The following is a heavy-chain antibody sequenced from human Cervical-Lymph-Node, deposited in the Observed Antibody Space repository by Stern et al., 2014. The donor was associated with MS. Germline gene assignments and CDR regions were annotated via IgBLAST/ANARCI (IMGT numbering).Heavy chain of an antibody. CDR3: AREGSYSTIDS. CDR1: GFSFSRYR. D-gene: IGHD3-10*01. CDR2: ISGSGTDI. V-gene: IGHV3-21*01. J-gene: IGHJ4*02. Sequence: QLVQSGAGLVKPGGSLRLSCATSGFSFSRYRMTWIRQAPGEGLEWLTSISGSGTDIYYADSVKGRITISRDNDKNSHYLQMNNVRPEDTAVYFCAREGSYSTIDSWGQGIFVTVSS.